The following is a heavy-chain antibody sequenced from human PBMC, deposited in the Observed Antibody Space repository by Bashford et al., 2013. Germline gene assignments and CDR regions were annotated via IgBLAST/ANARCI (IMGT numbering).Heavy chain of an antibody. V-gene: IGHV4-34*01. J-gene: IGHJ6*03. CDR3: ARVVVNTFYNYYMDV. Sequence: PSLRGRVTISLDTSKNQFSLRLTSVAAADTAVYYCARVVVNTFYNYYMDVWGTGTTVTVSS. D-gene: IGHD2-21*01.